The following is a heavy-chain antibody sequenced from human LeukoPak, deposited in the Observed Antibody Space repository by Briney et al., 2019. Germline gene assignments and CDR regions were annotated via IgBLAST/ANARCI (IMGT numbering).Heavy chain of an antibody. J-gene: IGHJ4*02. CDR3: VRDSGWFHFDY. Sequence: PGGSLRLSCAASGFSFNNYAMVWVRQTPGKGLEWVSVISAGNDIVYADSVKGRFSISRDNAKNSLYLQMNSLRVEDTAVYYCVRDSGWFHFDYWGQGILVTVSP. CDR2: ISAGNDI. CDR1: GFSFNNYA. D-gene: IGHD6-19*01. V-gene: IGHV3-21*04.